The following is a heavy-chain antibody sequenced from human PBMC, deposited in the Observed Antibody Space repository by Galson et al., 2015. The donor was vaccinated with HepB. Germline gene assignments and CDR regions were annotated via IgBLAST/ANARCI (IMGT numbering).Heavy chain of an antibody. CDR1: GGTFSSYA. Sequence: SVKVSCKASGGTFSSYAISWVRQAPGQGLEWMGGIIPIFGTANYAQKFQGRVTITADESTSTAYMELSSLRSEDTAVYYCARDRSSIGRSSGPRPRDAFDIWGQGTMVTVSS. J-gene: IGHJ3*02. V-gene: IGHV1-69*13. D-gene: IGHD3-22*01. CDR2: IIPIFGTA. CDR3: ARDRSSIGRSSGPRPRDAFDI.